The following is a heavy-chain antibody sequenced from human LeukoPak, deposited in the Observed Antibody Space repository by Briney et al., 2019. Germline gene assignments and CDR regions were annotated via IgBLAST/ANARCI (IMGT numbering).Heavy chain of an antibody. CDR3: AKWGDYDILTGYYVSDF. V-gene: IGHV3-23*01. Sequence: GGSLRLSCAASGFIFRNYAMSWVRQAPGKGLEWVSAITGSGDTTYYADSVKGRFTISRDNSKNTLYVEMNTLRAKDTAVYYCAKWGDYDILTGYYVSDFWGQGTLSPSPQ. J-gene: IGHJ4*02. D-gene: IGHD3-9*01. CDR2: ITGSGDTT. CDR1: GFIFRNYA.